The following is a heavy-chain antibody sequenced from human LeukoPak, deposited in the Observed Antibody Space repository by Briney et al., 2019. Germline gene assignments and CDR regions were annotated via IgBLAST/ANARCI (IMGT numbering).Heavy chain of an antibody. CDR1: GYSFSSYG. D-gene: IGHD1-14*01. CDR2: ISTYNGNT. V-gene: IGHV1-18*01. J-gene: IGHJ4*02. CDR3: ARDNNHPFDY. Sequence: GASVKVSCKAFGYSFSSYGVSWVRQAPGQGLEWMGWISTYNGNTHYAQNFQGRMTLTTDTSTTTAFLELRSLKSDDTAVYYCARDNNHPFDYWGQGTLVTVSS.